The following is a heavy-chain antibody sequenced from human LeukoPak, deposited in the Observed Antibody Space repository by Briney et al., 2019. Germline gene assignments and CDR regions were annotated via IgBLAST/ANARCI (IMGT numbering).Heavy chain of an antibody. CDR2: INHRGDT. V-gene: IGHV4-34*01. D-gene: IGHD1-1*01. CDR3: ARGPTISETGYFDY. Sequence: SETLSLTCAVYGGSFSAYYWSWIRQSPGKGLEWIAEINHRGDTNYNPSVKSRVSISVDTSKNQFSLKVTSLTAADTAVYYCARGPTISETGYFDYWGQGTLVAVSS. CDR1: GGSFSAYY. J-gene: IGHJ4*03.